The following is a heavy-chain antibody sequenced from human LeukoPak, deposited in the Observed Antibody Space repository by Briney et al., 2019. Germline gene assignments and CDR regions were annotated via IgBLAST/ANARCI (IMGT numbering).Heavy chain of an antibody. J-gene: IGHJ4*02. V-gene: IGHV3-48*02. CDR3: ARDVERTGGTYYYGSGSPRG. D-gene: IGHD3-10*01. CDR1: GFTFSSYS. CDR2: ISTGSSTI. Sequence: PGGSLRLSCAASGFTFSSYSMIWVRQAPGKGLEWVSYISTGSSTIYYADSVKGRFTISRDNAKNSLYLQMNSLRDEDTAVYYCARDVERTGGTYYYGSGSPRGWGQGNLVTVSS.